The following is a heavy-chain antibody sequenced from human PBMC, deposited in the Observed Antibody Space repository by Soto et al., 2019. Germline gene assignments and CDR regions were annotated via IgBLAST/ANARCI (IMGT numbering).Heavy chain of an antibody. Sequence: SSETLSLTCTVSGGSISSGDYYWSWIRQPPGKGLEWIGYIYYSGSTYYNPSLKSRVTISVDTSKNQFSLKLSSVTAAGTAVYYCARGEGSGSYYSRFDYWGQGTLVTVSS. V-gene: IGHV4-30-4*01. CDR3: ARGEGSGSYYSRFDY. CDR1: GGSISSGDYY. D-gene: IGHD3-10*01. CDR2: IYYSGST. J-gene: IGHJ4*02.